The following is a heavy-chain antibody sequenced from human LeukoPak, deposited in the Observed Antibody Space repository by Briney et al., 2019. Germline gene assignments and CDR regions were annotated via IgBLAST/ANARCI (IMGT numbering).Heavy chain of an antibody. V-gene: IGHV3-66*01. Sequence: GGSLRLSCAASGFTVSSNYMSWVRQAPGKGPEWVSVIYSGGSTYYADSVKGRFTISRDNSKNTLYLQMNSLRAEDTAVYYCATVGYSSSWQSRYYYYGMDVWGQGTTVTVSS. J-gene: IGHJ6*02. CDR2: IYSGGST. CDR3: ATVGYSSSWQSRYYYYGMDV. CDR1: GFTVSSNY. D-gene: IGHD6-13*01.